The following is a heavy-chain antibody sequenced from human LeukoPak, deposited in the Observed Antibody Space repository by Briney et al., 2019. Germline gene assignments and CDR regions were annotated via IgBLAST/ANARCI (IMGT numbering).Heavy chain of an antibody. CDR2: INPNSGGT. CDR1: GYTFTGYY. V-gene: IGHV1-2*02. Sequence: ASVKVSCKTSGYTFTGYYIHWVRQAPGQGLEWMGWINPNSGGTNYAQKFQGRVTMTRDTSISTAYMDLSRLRSDDTAVYYCARGSIVGATFDYFDYWGQGTLVTVSS. D-gene: IGHD1-26*01. CDR3: ARGSIVGATFDYFDY. J-gene: IGHJ4*02.